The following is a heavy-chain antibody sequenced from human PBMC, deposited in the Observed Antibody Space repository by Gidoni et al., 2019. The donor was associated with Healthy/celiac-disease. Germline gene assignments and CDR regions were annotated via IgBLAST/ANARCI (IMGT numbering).Heavy chain of an antibody. Sequence: EVQLLESGGGLVQPGGSLRLSCAASGFPFSSYAMSWVRQAPGKGLEWVSAISGSGGSTYYADSVKGRFTISRDNSKNTLYLQMNSLRAEDTAVYYCAKDSSSSPLFFYYYYYMDVWGKGTTVTVSS. J-gene: IGHJ6*03. CDR3: AKDSSSSPLFFYYYYYMDV. D-gene: IGHD6-6*01. CDR2: ISGSGGST. V-gene: IGHV3-23*01. CDR1: GFPFSSYA.